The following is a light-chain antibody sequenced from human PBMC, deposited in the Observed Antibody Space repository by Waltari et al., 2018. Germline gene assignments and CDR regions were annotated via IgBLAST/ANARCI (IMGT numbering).Light chain of an antibody. CDR3: QQSYNSPIT. CDR1: QTISSY. Sequence: DIQMTQSPSSLSASVGDRVNMTCRASQTISSYFIVYRQKPGKPPNLLIYAASNLHTGVPSRFSGSGSGTDFTLTISEIQPDDFATYYCQQSYNSPITFGQGTRLEIQ. J-gene: IGKJ5*01. V-gene: IGKV1-39*01. CDR2: AAS.